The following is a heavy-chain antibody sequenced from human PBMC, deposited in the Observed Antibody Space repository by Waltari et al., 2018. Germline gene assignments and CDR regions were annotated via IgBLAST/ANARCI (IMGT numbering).Heavy chain of an antibody. J-gene: IGHJ4*02. CDR1: GYTFTGYS. CDR2: SNPNSGGT. Sequence: QVQLVQYGAEVKKPGASVKVSCKASGYTFTGYSMHWVRQAPGQGLEWLGWSNPNSGGTNYAQKCQGRVTMTRDTSISTAYMELSTLRSDDTAVYYGGRGGCGYSGSYYFDYWGQGTLVTVAS. D-gene: IGHD1-26*01. V-gene: IGHV1-2*02. CDR3: GRGGCGYSGSYYFDY.